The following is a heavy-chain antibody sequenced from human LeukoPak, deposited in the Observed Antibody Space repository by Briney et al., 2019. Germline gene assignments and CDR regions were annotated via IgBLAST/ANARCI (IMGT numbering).Heavy chain of an antibody. CDR3: AKRAYKSKAARPDDY. J-gene: IGHJ4*02. Sequence: GGSLRLSCAASGFTFSSYWMHWVRQAPGKGLVWVSRINSDGSSTSYADSVKGRFTISRDNSKNTLYLQMNSLRAEDTAVYYCAKRAYKSKAARPDDYWGQGTLVTVSS. V-gene: IGHV3-74*01. CDR1: GFTFSSYW. CDR2: INSDGSST. D-gene: IGHD6-6*01.